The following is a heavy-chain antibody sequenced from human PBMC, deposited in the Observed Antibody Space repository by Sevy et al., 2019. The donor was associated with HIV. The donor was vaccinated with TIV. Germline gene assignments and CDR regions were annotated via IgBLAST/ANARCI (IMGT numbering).Heavy chain of an antibody. D-gene: IGHD6-6*01. CDR3: AKGRTSSSEVGYFDY. CDR1: GFTFSSYA. CDR2: ISGNGGYT. Sequence: GGPLRLSCAASGFTFSSYAMSWVRQAPGKGLEWVSVISGNGGYTYYADSVKGRFTISRDTSKITLYLQMNSLRAEDTAVYYCAKGRTSSSEVGYFDYWGQGTLVTVSS. J-gene: IGHJ4*02. V-gene: IGHV3-23*01.